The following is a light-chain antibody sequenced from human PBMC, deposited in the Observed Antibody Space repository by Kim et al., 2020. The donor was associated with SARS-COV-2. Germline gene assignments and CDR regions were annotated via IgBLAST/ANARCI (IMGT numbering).Light chain of an antibody. CDR3: QAWNGNSVV. J-gene: IGLJ2*01. CDR1: IVGGNS. CDR2: SDS. Sequence: SSELTQPPSVSVAPGETARITCGGNIVGGNSVHWYRQRPGQAPVVVMYSDSDRPSDIPERFSGSTSGNTATLTIRSAEAGDEADYSCQAWNGNSVVFGGG. V-gene: IGLV3-21*04.